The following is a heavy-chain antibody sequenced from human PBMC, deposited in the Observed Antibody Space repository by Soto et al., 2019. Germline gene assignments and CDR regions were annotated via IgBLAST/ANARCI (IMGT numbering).Heavy chain of an antibody. Sequence: SDTLSLTCTVSGGSISSYDWSWIRQPPGKGLEWIGYIYYSGSTNYNPSLKSRVTISVDTSKNQFSLKLSSVTAADTAVYYCASGYYYGSGSYYKIFPGYFQHWGQGTLVTVSS. CDR3: ASGYYYGSGSYYKIFPGYFQH. D-gene: IGHD3-10*01. V-gene: IGHV4-59*01. J-gene: IGHJ1*01. CDR2: IYYSGST. CDR1: GGSISSYD.